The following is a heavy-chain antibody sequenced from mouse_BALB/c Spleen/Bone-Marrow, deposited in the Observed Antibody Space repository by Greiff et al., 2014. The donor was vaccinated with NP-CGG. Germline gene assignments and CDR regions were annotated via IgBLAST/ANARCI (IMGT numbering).Heavy chain of an antibody. Sequence: EVKLMESGPELVKPGASMKISCKASGYSFTGYTMNWVKQSHGKNLEWIGLINPYNGGTSYNQKFKGKATLTVDKSSSTAYMELLSLTSEDSAVYYCARDGYDGVYAMDYWGQGTSVTVSS. CDR1: GYSFTGYT. V-gene: IGHV1-18*01. CDR2: INPYNGGT. CDR3: ARDGYDGVYAMDY. J-gene: IGHJ4*01. D-gene: IGHD2-2*01.